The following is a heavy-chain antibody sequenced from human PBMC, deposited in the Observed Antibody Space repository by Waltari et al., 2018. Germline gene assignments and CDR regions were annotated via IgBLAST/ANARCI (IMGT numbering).Heavy chain of an antibody. V-gene: IGHV4-34*01. CDR1: GGSFSGYY. J-gene: IGHJ6*03. CDR2: INHSGRT. CDR3: ARRWATGYYYYYYMDV. Sequence: QVQLQQWGAGLLKPSETLSLTCAVYGGSFSGYYWSWIRQPPGKGLEWIGEINHSGRTNYNPSLKSRVTISVDTSKNQFSLKLSSVTAADTAVYYCARRWATGYYYYYYMDVWGKGTTVTVSS.